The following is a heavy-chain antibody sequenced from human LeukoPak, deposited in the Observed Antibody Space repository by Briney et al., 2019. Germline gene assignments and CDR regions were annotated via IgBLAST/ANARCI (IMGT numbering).Heavy chain of an antibody. Sequence: SETLSLTCTVSGGSISSYYWSWIRQPPGKGLEWIGYIYYSGSTNYNPSLKSRVTISVDTSKNQFSLKLSSVTAADTAVYYCARRDSSLDYFDYWGQGTLVTVSS. J-gene: IGHJ4*02. CDR1: GGSISSYY. CDR2: IYYSGST. CDR3: ARRDSSLDYFDY. D-gene: IGHD2-2*01. V-gene: IGHV4-59*01.